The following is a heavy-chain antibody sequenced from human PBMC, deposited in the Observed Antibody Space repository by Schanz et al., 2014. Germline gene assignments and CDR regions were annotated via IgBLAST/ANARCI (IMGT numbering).Heavy chain of an antibody. V-gene: IGHV3-53*01. D-gene: IGHD2-8*01. Sequence: EVQLVESGGGLIQPGGSLRLSCAVSGFTVNTNYMSWVRQAPGKGLVWVSRIQSDGSITTYADSVKGRFTISRDAAKDSLFLQMTSLRADDTAVYFCAREYASTWFESNVMAGRIDNWGQGTLVTVSS. CDR3: AREYASTWFESNVMAGRIDN. J-gene: IGHJ4*02. CDR2: IQSDGSIT. CDR1: GFTVNTNY.